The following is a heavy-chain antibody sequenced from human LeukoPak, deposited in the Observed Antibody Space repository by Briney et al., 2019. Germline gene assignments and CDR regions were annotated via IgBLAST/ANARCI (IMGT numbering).Heavy chain of an antibody. CDR3: AGHSSSWYGVEYYFDY. CDR2: IYYSGST. CDR1: GGSISSSC. V-gene: IGHV4-59*08. J-gene: IGHJ4*02. Sequence: SETLSITCTASGGSISSSCWSWIRQPPGKGLEWIGYIYYSGSTNYNPSLKSRVTISVDTSKNQFSLKLSCVTAADTAVYYCAGHSSSWYGVEYYFDYWGQGTLVTVSS. D-gene: IGHD6-13*01.